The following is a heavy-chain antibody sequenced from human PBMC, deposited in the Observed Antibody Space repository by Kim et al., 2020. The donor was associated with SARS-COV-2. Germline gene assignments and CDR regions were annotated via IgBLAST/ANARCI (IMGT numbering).Heavy chain of an antibody. V-gene: IGHV3-23*01. CDR3: AKDTSLSMIVVASFDC. D-gene: IGHD3-22*01. Sequence: DAVKGRLTSSRDNSRNTLYLQMDSLRAEDTAVYYCAKDTSLSMIVVASFDCWGQGTLVTVSS. J-gene: IGHJ4*02.